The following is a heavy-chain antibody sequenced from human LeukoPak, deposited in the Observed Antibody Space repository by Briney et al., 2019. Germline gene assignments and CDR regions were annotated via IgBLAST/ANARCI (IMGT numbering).Heavy chain of an antibody. CDR2: IYYSGST. V-gene: IGHV4-59*01. D-gene: IGHD4-17*01. J-gene: IGHJ4*02. Sequence: PSETLSLTXTVSGGSISSYYGSWIRQPPGKGLEWIGHIYYSGSTNYNPSLKSRVTISVDTSKNQFSLKLSSVTAADTAVYYCARVRYGDCFDYWGQGTLVTVSS. CDR1: GGSISSYY. CDR3: ARVRYGDCFDY.